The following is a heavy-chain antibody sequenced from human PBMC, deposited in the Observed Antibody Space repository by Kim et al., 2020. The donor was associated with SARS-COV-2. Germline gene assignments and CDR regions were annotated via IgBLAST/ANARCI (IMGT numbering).Heavy chain of an antibody. V-gene: IGHV3-74*01. J-gene: IGHJ6*02. CDR1: GFTFSSYW. CDR2: INSDGSST. CDR3: ARGEYCSSTSCYPDV. Sequence: GGSLRLSCAASGFTFSSYWMHWVRQAPGKGLVWVSRINSDGSSTSYADSVKGRFTISRDNAKNTLYLQMNSLRAEDTAVYYCARGEYCSSTSCYPDVWGQGATVTVSS. D-gene: IGHD2-2*01.